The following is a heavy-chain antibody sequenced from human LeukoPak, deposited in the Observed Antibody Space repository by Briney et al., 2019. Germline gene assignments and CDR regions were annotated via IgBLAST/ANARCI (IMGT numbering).Heavy chain of an antibody. Sequence: SVKVSCKASGCTFSSYAISWVRQAPGQGLEWMGGIIPIFGTANYAQKFQGRITITADESTSTAYMELSSLRSEDTAVYYCARESRNYDILTGYYRWFDPGGQGTLVTVSS. CDR1: GCTFSSYA. J-gene: IGHJ5*02. CDR3: ARESRNYDILTGYYRWFDP. CDR2: IIPIFGTA. D-gene: IGHD3-9*01. V-gene: IGHV1-69*13.